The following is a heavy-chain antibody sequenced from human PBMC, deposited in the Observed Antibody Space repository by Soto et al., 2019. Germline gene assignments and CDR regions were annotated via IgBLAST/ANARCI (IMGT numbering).Heavy chain of an antibody. CDR1: GASISSGGFF. V-gene: IGHV4-31*03. CDR3: ARGLLLPKPPFDF. CDR2: TYYNGST. J-gene: IGHJ4*02. D-gene: IGHD1-26*01. Sequence: QVVLQESGPGLVKPSQTLSLTCTVSGASISSGGFFWGWIRQVPGKGPEWIGHTYYNGSTYYNPSLESRLTMSLVPSKNRFSLELRSVTAAATAVYNCARGLLLPKPPFDFWGQGALVTVSS.